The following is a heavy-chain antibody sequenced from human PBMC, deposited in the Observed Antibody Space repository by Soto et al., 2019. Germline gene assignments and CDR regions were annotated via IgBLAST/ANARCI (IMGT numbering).Heavy chain of an antibody. CDR3: AHGSGWLFDF. J-gene: IGHJ4*02. Sequence: QITLKESGPTLVKPTQTLKLTCTFSGFSLTRNAVGGGWFRQPPGKALEWLALIYWDDDNHYSPSLKSRLTFTQDAYKNRGVRIMNHMEPVDTATYYWAHGSGWLFDFWGQGTLVTVSS. V-gene: IGHV2-5*02. CDR2: IYWDDDN. D-gene: IGHD6-19*01. CDR1: GFSLTRNAVG.